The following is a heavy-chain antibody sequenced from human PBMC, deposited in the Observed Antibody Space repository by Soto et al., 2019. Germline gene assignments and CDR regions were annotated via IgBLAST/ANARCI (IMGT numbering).Heavy chain of an antibody. Sequence: GGSLRLSCAASGFTFSSYWTHWVRQAPGKGLVWVSRINSDGSSTSYADSVKGRFTISRDNAKNTLYLQMNSLRAEDTAVYYCARIPYSKLAYYYYGMDVWGQGTTVT. J-gene: IGHJ6*02. CDR1: GFTFSSYW. V-gene: IGHV3-74*01. CDR3: ARIPYSKLAYYYYGMDV. D-gene: IGHD4-4*01. CDR2: INSDGSST.